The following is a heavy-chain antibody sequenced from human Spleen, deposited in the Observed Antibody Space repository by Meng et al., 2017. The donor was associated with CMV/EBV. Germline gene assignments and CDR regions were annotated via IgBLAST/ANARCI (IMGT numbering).Heavy chain of an antibody. D-gene: IGHD7-27*01. J-gene: IGHJ4*02. CDR2: ISSSSSTI. Sequence: GGSLRLSCAASGFTVSSNYMSWVRQAPGKGLEWVSYISSSSSTIYYADSVKGRFTISRDNAKNSLYLQMNSLRAEDTAVYYCARDVINWGYYFDYWGQGTLVTVSS. V-gene: IGHV3-48*04. CDR3: ARDVINWGYYFDY. CDR1: GFTVSSNY.